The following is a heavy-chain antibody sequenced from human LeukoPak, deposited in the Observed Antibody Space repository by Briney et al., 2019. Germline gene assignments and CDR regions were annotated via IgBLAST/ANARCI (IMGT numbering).Heavy chain of an antibody. V-gene: IGHV4-34*01. CDR2: INHSGST. Sequence: PSETLSLTCAVYGGSFSGYYWSWIRQPPGKGLEWIGEINHSGSTNYNPSLKSRVTISVDTSKNQFSLKLSSVTAADTAVYYCARTYIWGSYRYIQIRPLHPWGQGTLVTVSS. D-gene: IGHD3-16*02. CDR3: ARTYIWGSYRYIQIRPLHP. CDR1: GGSFSGYY. J-gene: IGHJ5*02.